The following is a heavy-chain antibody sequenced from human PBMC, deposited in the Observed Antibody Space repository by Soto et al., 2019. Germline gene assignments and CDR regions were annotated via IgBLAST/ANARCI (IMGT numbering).Heavy chain of an antibody. CDR2: VFYSGST. D-gene: IGHD3-10*01. J-gene: IGHJ4*02. CDR3: ARHVGNYGDWAFEF. CDR1: GGSISSSGYY. V-gene: IGHV4-61*03. Sequence: SETLSLTCTVSGGSISSSGYYWSWFRQPPEKGLEYIGYVFYSGSTGYNPSLKSRVSMSVDTSKNHFSLILSSVTVADTAVYYCARHVGNYGDWAFEFWGPGNLVTVSS.